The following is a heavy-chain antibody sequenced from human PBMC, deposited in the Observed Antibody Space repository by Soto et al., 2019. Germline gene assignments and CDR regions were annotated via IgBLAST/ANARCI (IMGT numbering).Heavy chain of an antibody. CDR2: ISGSDGST. D-gene: IGHD3-3*01. Sequence: EVQLLESGGGLVQPGGSLRLSCAASGFTFNNYAMTWVRQAPGKGLEWVSTISGSDGSTYYADSVKGRFTISRDDSKNTAYLQMNSLNTEDTAVYYCSRQASDFWSGKPQYYMDVWGKGTTVTVSS. CDR3: SRQASDFWSGKPQYYMDV. J-gene: IGHJ6*03. CDR1: GFTFNNYA. V-gene: IGHV3-23*01.